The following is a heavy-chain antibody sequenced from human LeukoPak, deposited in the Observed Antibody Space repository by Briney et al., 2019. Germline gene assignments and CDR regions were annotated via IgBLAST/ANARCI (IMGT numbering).Heavy chain of an antibody. D-gene: IGHD5-18*01. J-gene: IGHJ4*02. CDR1: GYTFTSYG. V-gene: IGHV1-69*04. Sequence: SVKVSCKASGYTFTSYGISWVRRAPGQGLEWMGRIIPILGIANYAQKFQGRVTITADKSTSTAYMELSSLRSEDTAVYYCARVDTAMVIDYWGQGTLVTVSS. CDR3: ARVDTAMVIDY. CDR2: IIPILGIA.